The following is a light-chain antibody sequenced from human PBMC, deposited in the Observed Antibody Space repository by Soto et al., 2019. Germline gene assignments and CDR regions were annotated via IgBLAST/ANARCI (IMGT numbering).Light chain of an antibody. CDR1: QSVSSSY. Sequence: EIVLTQSPGTLSLSPGERATLSCRASQSVSSSYLVWYQQKPGQTPRLLIYGASNRATGIPDRFSGSGSGTDFTLTITRLEPEEFAVYYCQQYGSSPGTFGQGTKVEIK. CDR2: GAS. V-gene: IGKV3-20*01. J-gene: IGKJ1*01. CDR3: QQYGSSPGT.